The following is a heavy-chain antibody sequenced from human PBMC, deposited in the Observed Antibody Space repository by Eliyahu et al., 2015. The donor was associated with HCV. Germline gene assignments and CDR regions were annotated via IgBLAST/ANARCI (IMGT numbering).Heavy chain of an antibody. Sequence: FTFSNYGMHWVRQAPGKGLEWVAFIWYDGSNQYYADSVKGRFTISRDKSKSMVYLQMNSLRDEDTAVHYCARDRSGGSSNAGFFDLWGRGTLVTVSS. CDR2: IWYDGSNQ. J-gene: IGHJ2*01. D-gene: IGHD2-15*01. CDR3: ARDRSGGSSNAGFFDL. CDR1: FTFSNYG. V-gene: IGHV3-33*01.